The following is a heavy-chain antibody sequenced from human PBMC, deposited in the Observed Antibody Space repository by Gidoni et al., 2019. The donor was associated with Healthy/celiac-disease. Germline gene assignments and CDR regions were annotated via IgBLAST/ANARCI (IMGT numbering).Heavy chain of an antibody. Sequence: EVQLLESGGGLVQPGGSLRLSCAASGFTFSSYAMSWVRQAPGKGLEWVSAISGSGGSTYYADSVKGRFTISRDNSKNTLYLQIDSLRAEDTAVYYCAKGGSYYDYIWGSYHSDLNDYWGQGTLVTVSS. CDR1: GFTFSSYA. CDR3: AKGGSYYDYIWGSYHSDLNDY. CDR2: ISGSGGST. D-gene: IGHD3-16*01. J-gene: IGHJ4*02. V-gene: IGHV3-23*01.